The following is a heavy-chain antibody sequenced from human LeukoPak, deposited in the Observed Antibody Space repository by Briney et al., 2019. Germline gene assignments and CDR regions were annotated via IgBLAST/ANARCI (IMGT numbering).Heavy chain of an antibody. J-gene: IGHJ4*02. V-gene: IGHV3-7*01. CDR1: GFTFSSYW. Sequence: GGSLRLSCAASGFTFSSYWMSWVRQAPGKGLEWVANIKQGGSEKYYVDSVKGRFTISRDNPKNSLYLQMNSLRAEDTAVYYCARERWQGSVYYFDYWGPGTLVTVSS. CDR3: ARERWQGSVYYFDY. D-gene: IGHD3-10*01. CDR2: IKQGGSEK.